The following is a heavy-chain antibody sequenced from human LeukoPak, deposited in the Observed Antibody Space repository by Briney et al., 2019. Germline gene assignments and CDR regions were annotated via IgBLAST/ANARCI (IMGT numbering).Heavy chain of an antibody. CDR2: IKQDGSEK. D-gene: IGHD2-2*01. CDR3: ARDGPLQRYEYAFDI. V-gene: IGHV3-7*01. CDR1: GFIFSSYW. J-gene: IGHJ3*02. Sequence: PGGSLRLSCAASGFIFSSYWMSWVRQAPGKGLEWVANIKQDGSEKYYVDSVKGRFTISRDNAKNSLYLQMNSLRAEDTAVYYCARDGPLQRYEYAFDIWGQGTMVTVSS.